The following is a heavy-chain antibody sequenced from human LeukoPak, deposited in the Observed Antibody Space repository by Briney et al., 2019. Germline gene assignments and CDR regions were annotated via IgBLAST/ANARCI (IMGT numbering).Heavy chain of an antibody. J-gene: IGHJ4*02. CDR2: ISGSGGST. D-gene: IGHD3-22*01. CDR1: GFTFSSYA. CDR3: AKHPTAVVVITKYIDY. V-gene: IGHV3-23*01. Sequence: GGSLRLSCAASGFTFSSYAMSWVRQAPGKGLEWVSAISGSGGSTYYADSVKGRFTISRDNSKNTLYLQMNSLRAEDTAVYYCAKHPTAVVVITKYIDYWGQGTLVTVSS.